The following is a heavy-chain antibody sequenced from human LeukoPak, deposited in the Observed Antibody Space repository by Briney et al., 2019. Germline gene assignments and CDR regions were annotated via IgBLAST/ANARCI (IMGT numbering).Heavy chain of an antibody. CDR3: ARSAALGPTAADHGY. D-gene: IGHD6-6*01. CDR1: GFTFSSYA. CDR2: ISDSGGST. Sequence: GGSLRLSCAASGFTFSSYAMSWVRQAPGKGLEWVSAISDSGGSTYYADSVKGRFTISRDNSKNTLYLQMNSLRAEDTALYYCARSAALGPTAADHGYWGQGTLVTVSS. J-gene: IGHJ4*02. V-gene: IGHV3-23*01.